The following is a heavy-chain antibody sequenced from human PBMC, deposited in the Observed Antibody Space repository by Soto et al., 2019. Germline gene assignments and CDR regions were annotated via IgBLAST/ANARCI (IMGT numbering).Heavy chain of an antibody. D-gene: IGHD6-6*01. Sequence: QVQLQESGPGLVKPSETLSLTCTVSGGSVSSGSYYWSWIRQPPGKGLEWIGYIYSSGSTNYNPSLTSRVTISVDTSKNQFSLKLSSATAADTAVYYCARDESSSSRVYWFDPWGQGTLVTVSS. CDR1: GGSVSSGSYY. CDR3: ARDESSSSRVYWFDP. CDR2: IYSSGST. V-gene: IGHV4-61*01. J-gene: IGHJ5*02.